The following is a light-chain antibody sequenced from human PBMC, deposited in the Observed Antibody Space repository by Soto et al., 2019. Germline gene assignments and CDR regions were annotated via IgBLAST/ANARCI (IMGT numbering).Light chain of an antibody. Sequence: AIQMTQSPSSLSASVGDRVTITCRASQGIRSDLGWYQQKPGKVPKLLIYAASTLQSGVPSRFSGSGSGTDFTLTISSLQPEVFATYYCLQDYGYPRTFGQGTKVEIK. CDR1: QGIRSD. V-gene: IGKV1-6*01. J-gene: IGKJ1*01. CDR3: LQDYGYPRT. CDR2: AAS.